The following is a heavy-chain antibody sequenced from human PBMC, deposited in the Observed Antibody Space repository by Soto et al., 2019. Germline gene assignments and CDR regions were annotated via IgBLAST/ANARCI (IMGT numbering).Heavy chain of an antibody. Sequence: PSETLSLTCSVSDDSINSDKYYWGWIRQPPGKGLEWIGSIYYRGNAYYNPSLQTRVTISLDKSKSQFSLKLNSVTAAGWAVYFCARLEGLATISYYFDFWGPGALVTVSS. CDR1: DDSINSDKYY. J-gene: IGHJ4*02. V-gene: IGHV4-39*01. D-gene: IGHD3-9*01. CDR3: ARLEGLATISYYFDF. CDR2: IYYRGNA.